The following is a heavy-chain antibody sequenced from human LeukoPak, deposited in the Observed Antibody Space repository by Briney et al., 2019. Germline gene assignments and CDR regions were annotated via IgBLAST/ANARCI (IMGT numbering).Heavy chain of an antibody. Sequence: SETLSLTCTVSGGSISSSSYYWGWVRQPPGKGLEWIGSIYYSGSAYYNSALNSRLTISVDTSKNQFSLNLPSVTAADTAVYYCASHRHNGGHHFWGQGTLVTVSS. CDR1: GGSISSSSYY. V-gene: IGHV4-39*01. J-gene: IGHJ4*02. CDR2: IYYSGSA. D-gene: IGHD3-16*01. CDR3: ASHRHNGGHHF.